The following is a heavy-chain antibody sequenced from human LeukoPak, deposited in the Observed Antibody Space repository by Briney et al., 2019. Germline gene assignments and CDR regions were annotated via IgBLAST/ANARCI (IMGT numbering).Heavy chain of an antibody. CDR2: IYPGDSDT. D-gene: IGHD2-2*01. J-gene: IGHJ3*02. V-gene: IGHV5-51*01. CDR3: ARRYQLPKGEAFDI. Sequence: GESLKISCKGSGYSFLTYWIGWVRQMPGKGLEWMGIIYPGDSDTRYSPSFQGQVTISADKSVSTAYLQWSSLKASDTAMYYCARRYQLPKGEAFDIWGQGTMVTVSS. CDR1: GYSFLTYW.